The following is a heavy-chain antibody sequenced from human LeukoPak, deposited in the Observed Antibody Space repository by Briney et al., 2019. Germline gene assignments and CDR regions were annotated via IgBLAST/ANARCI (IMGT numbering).Heavy chain of an antibody. Sequence: PGGSLRLSCAASGFTFSSYAMSWVRQAPGKGLEWVSAISGSGGSTYYADSAKGRFTISRDNSKNTLYLQMNSLRAEDTAVYYCAKGEGSSWYYFDYWGQGTLVTVSS. V-gene: IGHV3-23*01. D-gene: IGHD6-13*01. CDR1: GFTFSSYA. CDR2: ISGSGGST. J-gene: IGHJ4*02. CDR3: AKGEGSSWYYFDY.